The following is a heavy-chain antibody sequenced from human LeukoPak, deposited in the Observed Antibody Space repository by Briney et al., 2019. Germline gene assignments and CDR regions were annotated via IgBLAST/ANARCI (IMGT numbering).Heavy chain of an antibody. CDR1: GFTFSSYA. V-gene: IGHV3-30-3*01. D-gene: IGHD3-10*01. CDR3: ARVSHNDNSPKRRTGRYYYYGMDV. CDR2: ISYDGSNK. J-gene: IGHJ6*02. Sequence: GGSLRLSCAASGFTFSSYAMHWVRQAPGKGLEWVAVISYDGSNKYYADSVKGRFPISRDNSKNTLYLQMNSLRAEDTAVYYCARVSHNDNSPKRRTGRYYYYGMDVWGQGTTVTVSS.